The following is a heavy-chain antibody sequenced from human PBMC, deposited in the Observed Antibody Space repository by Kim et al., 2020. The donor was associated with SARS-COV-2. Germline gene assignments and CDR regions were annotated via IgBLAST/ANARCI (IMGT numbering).Heavy chain of an antibody. V-gene: IGHV4-31*03. CDR1: GGSISSGGYY. Sequence: SETLSLTCTVSGGSISSGGYYWSWIRQHPGKGLEWIGYIYYSGSTYYNPSLKSRVTISVDTSKNQFSLKLSSVTAADTAVYYCAREYPYGGKREGFDYWGQGTLVTVSS. D-gene: IGHD4-17*01. CDR3: AREYPYGGKREGFDY. J-gene: IGHJ4*02. CDR2: IYYSGST.